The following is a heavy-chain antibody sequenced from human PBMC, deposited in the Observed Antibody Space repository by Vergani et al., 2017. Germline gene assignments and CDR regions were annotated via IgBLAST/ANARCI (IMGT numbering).Heavy chain of an antibody. CDR1: GGSISSGGYY. Sequence: QVQLQESGPGLVKPSQTLSLTCTVSGGSISSGGYYLSWIRQPAGKGLEWIGYIHYSENTNYNPSLKPRVTISVDTSKNQFSLTLTSVTAADTAVYYCASDTHSGQRADRWGQGILVTVTS. D-gene: IGHD6-19*01. CDR2: IHYSENT. CDR3: ASDTHSGQRADR. J-gene: IGHJ5*02. V-gene: IGHV4-61*10.